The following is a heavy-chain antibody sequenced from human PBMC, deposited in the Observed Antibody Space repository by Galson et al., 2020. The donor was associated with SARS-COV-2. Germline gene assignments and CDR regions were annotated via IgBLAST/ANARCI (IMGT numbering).Heavy chain of an antibody. D-gene: IGHD3-3*01. V-gene: IGHV3-30*04. CDR1: GFTFSSYA. CDR3: ARSTVGYLEWLLSLFDY. CDR2: ISYDGSNK. Sequence: GESLKISCAASGFTFSSYAMHWVRQAPGKGLEWVAVISYDGSNKYYADSVKGRFTISRDNSKNSLYLQMNSLRAEDTAVYYCARSTVGYLEWLLSLFDYWGQGTLVTVSS. J-gene: IGHJ4*02.